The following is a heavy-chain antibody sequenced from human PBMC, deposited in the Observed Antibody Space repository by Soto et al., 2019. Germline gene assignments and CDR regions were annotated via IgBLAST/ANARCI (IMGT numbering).Heavy chain of an antibody. CDR1: GFTFSSYA. J-gene: IGHJ4*02. D-gene: IGHD3-10*01. CDR3: AKEAPPYYYGSGSSQFDY. CDR2: ISGSGGST. V-gene: IGHV3-23*01. Sequence: GGSLRLSCAASGFTFSSYAMSWVRQAPGKVLEWVSAISGSGGSTYYADSVKGRFTISRDNSKNTLYRQMNSLRATDTAVSYCAKEAPPYYYGSGSSQFDYWGQGTLVTVSS.